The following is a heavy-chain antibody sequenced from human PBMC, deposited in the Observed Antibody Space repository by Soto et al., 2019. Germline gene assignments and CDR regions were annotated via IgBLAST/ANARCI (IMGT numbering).Heavy chain of an antibody. CDR2: INPNSGGT. CDR3: ARGVHDSSGTRIDY. Sequence: GASVKVSCKASGYTFTGYYMHWVRQAPGQGLEWMGWINPNSGGTNYAQKFQDRVTMTRDTSISTAHMELSRLRSDDTAVYYCARGVHDSSGTRIDYWGQGTLVTVSS. J-gene: IGHJ4*02. CDR1: GYTFTGYY. D-gene: IGHD3-22*01. V-gene: IGHV1-2*02.